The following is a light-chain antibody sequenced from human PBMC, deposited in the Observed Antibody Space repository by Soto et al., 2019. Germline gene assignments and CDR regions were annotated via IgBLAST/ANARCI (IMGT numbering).Light chain of an antibody. CDR2: DVN. Sequence: QSALTQPRSVSGSPGQSVTISCTGTSSDVGGYNYVSWYQQHPGKAPKLIIYDVNKRPSGVPDRFSGSKSGNTASLTISGLQAEDEADYYCCSYAGTYTYNYVFGTGTKVTVL. J-gene: IGLJ1*01. CDR3: CSYAGTYTYNYV. V-gene: IGLV2-11*01. CDR1: SSDVGGYNY.